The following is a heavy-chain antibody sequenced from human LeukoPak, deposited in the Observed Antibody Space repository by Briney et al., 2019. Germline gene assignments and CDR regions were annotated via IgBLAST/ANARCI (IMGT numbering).Heavy chain of an antibody. CDR1: GFTFTSYA. J-gene: IGHJ4*02. CDR3: ARGPLLWFGDY. Sequence: GGSLRLSCAASGFTFTSYAMSWVRQAPGKGLEWVSVIYSGGSTYYADSVKGRFTISRDNSKNTLYLQMNSLRAEDTAVYYCARGPLLWFGDYWGQGTLVTVSS. D-gene: IGHD3-10*01. CDR2: IYSGGST. V-gene: IGHV3-23*03.